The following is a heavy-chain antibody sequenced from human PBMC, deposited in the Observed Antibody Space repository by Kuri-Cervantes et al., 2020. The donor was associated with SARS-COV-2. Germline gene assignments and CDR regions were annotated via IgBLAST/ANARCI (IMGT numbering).Heavy chain of an antibody. V-gene: IGHV1-2*04. CDR3: ARSTPFRRLLVISQGGAFDI. CDR2: INPNSGGT. J-gene: IGHJ3*02. Sequence: ASVKVSCKATGYTFTGYYMHWVRQAPGQGLEWMGWINPNSGGTNYAQKFQGWVTMTRDTSISTFYMELSRLRSDDTAVYYCARSTPFRRLLVISQGGAFDIWGQGTMVTVSS. D-gene: IGHD3-22*01. CDR1: GYTFTGYY.